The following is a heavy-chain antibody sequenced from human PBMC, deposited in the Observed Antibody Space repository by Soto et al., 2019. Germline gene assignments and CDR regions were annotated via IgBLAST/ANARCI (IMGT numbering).Heavy chain of an antibody. CDR1: GFTFSDHY. J-gene: IGHJ3*02. Sequence: GGSLRLSCAASGFTFSDHYMDWVRQAPGKGLEWVGRTRNKANSYTTEYAASVKGRFTISRDDSKNSLYLQMNSLKTEDTAVYYCARETTYYYGSGSYYAPFDIWGQGTMVTVSS. CDR2: TRNKANSYTT. CDR3: ARETTYYYGSGSYYAPFDI. V-gene: IGHV3-72*01. D-gene: IGHD3-10*01.